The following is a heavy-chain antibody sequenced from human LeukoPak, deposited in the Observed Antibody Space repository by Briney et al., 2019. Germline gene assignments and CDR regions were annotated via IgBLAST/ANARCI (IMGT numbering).Heavy chain of an antibody. Sequence: GGSLRLSCAASGFTFSSYAMSWVRQAPGKGLEWVSAISGSGGSTYYADSVKGRFTISRDNSKNTLYLQMNSLRADDAAVYYCARDSSLTAGAVAGTEGSYFDYWGQGTLVTVSS. J-gene: IGHJ4*02. V-gene: IGHV3-23*01. CDR1: GFTFSSYA. CDR3: ARDSSLTAGAVAGTEGSYFDY. D-gene: IGHD6-19*01. CDR2: ISGSGGST.